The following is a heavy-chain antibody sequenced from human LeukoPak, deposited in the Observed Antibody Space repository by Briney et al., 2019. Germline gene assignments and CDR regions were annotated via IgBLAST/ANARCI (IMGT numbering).Heavy chain of an antibody. V-gene: IGHV3-21*01. D-gene: IGHD7-27*01. CDR1: GFTLSIYT. CDR3: ARDLAWGGY. J-gene: IGHJ4*02. Sequence: PGGSLSPSCVASGFTLSIYTMSWVRQAPGKGLEWVSSITSSSSSMYSADSVKGRLTISRDNAKNSLYLQMNSLRAEDTAVYYCARDLAWGGYWGQGTLVTVSS. CDR2: ITSSSSSM.